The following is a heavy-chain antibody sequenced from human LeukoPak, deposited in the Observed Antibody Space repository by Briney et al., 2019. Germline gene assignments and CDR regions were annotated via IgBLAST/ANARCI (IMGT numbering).Heavy chain of an antibody. Sequence: ASVKVSCKASGYTFTSYDINWVRQATRQGLEWMGWMNPNSGNTGYAQKFQGRVTMTRNTSISTAYMELSSLRSEDTAVYYCGRGRGNGRPENYFDYWGQGTLVTVSS. J-gene: IGHJ4*02. CDR3: GRGRGNGRPENYFDY. D-gene: IGHD2-8*01. CDR1: GYTFTSYD. V-gene: IGHV1-8*01. CDR2: MNPNSGNT.